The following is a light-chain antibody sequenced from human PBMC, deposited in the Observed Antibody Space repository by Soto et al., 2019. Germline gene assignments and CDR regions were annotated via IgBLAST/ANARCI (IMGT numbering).Light chain of an antibody. CDR1: TGAVTSGHY. V-gene: IGLV7-46*01. Sequence: QAVVTQEPSLTVSPGGTVTLTCDSSTGAVTSGHYPYWFQQKPGQAPRTLIADTNNKFSWTPARFSGSLLGGKAALTLSGAQPEDEAEYFCLLSYSVSYWVFGGGTKLTVL. CDR2: DTN. CDR3: LLSYSVSYWV. J-gene: IGLJ3*02.